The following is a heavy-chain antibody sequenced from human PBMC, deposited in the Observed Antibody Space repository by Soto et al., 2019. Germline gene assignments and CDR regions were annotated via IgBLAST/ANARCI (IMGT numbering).Heavy chain of an antibody. Sequence: SVKVSCKASGGTFSSYAISWLRQAPGQGLEWMGGIIPIFGTANYAQKFQGRVTITADKATSTAYMELSSLRSEDTAVYYCARDRYYYDSSGYPLDYWGQGTLVTVSS. J-gene: IGHJ4*02. CDR3: ARDRYYYDSSGYPLDY. D-gene: IGHD3-22*01. CDR2: IIPIFGTA. V-gene: IGHV1-69*06. CDR1: GGTFSSYA.